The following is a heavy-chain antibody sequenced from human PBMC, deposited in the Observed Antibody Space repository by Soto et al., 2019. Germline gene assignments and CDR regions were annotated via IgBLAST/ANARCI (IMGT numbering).Heavy chain of an antibody. CDR3: ASSPNYSSSWYDPDY. CDR1: GYTFTSYG. D-gene: IGHD6-13*01. V-gene: IGHV1-18*01. CDR2: ISAYNGNT. J-gene: IGHJ4*02. Sequence: QVQLVQSGAEVKKPGASVKVSCKASGYTFTSYGISWVRQAPGQGLEWMGWISAYNGNTNYAQKLQGRVTMTTDTSTSTAYMELRSLRSDDTDVYYCASSPNYSSSWYDPDYWGQGTLVTVSS.